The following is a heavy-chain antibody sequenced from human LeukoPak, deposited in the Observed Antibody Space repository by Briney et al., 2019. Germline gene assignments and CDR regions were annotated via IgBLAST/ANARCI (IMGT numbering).Heavy chain of an antibody. CDR3: ARSYYYDYRQIDY. D-gene: IGHD3-22*01. V-gene: IGHV4-39*01. CDR2: IYYSGST. Sequence: PSEALSLTCTVSGDSISTSSYYWGWIRQPPGKGLEWLGSIYYSGSTYYNPSLKSRVTISVDTSKNQFSLNLYSVTAADTAVFYCARSYYYDYRQIDYWGQGTLVTVSS. CDR1: GDSISTSSYY. J-gene: IGHJ4*02.